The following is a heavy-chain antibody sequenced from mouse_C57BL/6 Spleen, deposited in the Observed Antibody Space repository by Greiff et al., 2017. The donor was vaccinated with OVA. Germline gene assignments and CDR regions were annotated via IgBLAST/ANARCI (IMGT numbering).Heavy chain of an antibody. J-gene: IGHJ3*01. D-gene: IGHD2-5*01. V-gene: IGHV6-3*01. CDR2: IRSKSDNYAT. Sequence: EVQVVESGGGLVQPGGSLKLSCVASGFTFSNYWMNWVSQSPEKGLEWVAQIRSKSDNYATHYAESVKGRFTISRNDSKSNVYLQMNNLRAEDTGNYYGTENYSNYPYGYWGQGTMVTVSA. CDR3: TENYSNYPYGY. CDR1: GFTFSNYW.